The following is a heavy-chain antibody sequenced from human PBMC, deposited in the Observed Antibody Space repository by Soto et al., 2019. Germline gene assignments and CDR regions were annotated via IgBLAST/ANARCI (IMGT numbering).Heavy chain of an antibody. CDR1: GGSISSYY. CDR3: ARGDDSSGYYFDY. Sequence: SETLSLTCTVSGGSISSYYWSWIRQPPGKGLEWIGYIYYSGSTNYNPSPKSRVTISVDTSKNQFSLKLSSVTAADTAVYYCARGDDSSGYYFDYWGQGTLVTVSS. CDR2: IYYSGST. J-gene: IGHJ4*02. V-gene: IGHV4-59*01. D-gene: IGHD3-22*01.